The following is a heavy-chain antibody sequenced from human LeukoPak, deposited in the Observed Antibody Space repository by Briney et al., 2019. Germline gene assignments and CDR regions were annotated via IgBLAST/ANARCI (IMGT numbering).Heavy chain of an antibody. D-gene: IGHD3-16*01. CDR3: ARFLNWVFDN. V-gene: IGHV4-61*02. J-gene: IGHJ4*02. CDR1: AGSFNSDINY. CDR2: IHSSGTT. Sequence: SQTLSLTCTVSAGSFNSDINYWTWIRQPAGTRLEWIGRIHSSGTTNYNPSLKSRVSISVDTSKSHFSLRLSSVTAADTAVYYCARFLNWVFDNWGQGILVTVSS.